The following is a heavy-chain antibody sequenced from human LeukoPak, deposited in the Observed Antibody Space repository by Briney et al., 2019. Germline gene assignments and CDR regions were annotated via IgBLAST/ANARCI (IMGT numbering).Heavy chain of an antibody. CDR2: IIPILGIA. Sequence: SVKVSCKASGDTFSSYAISWVRQAPGQGLEWMGRIIPILGIANYAQKFQGRVTITADESTSTAYMELSSLRSEDTAVYYCASRLHCGGDCYPRAGYYYYYYMDVWGKGTTVTVSS. V-gene: IGHV1-69*04. CDR1: GDTFSSYA. D-gene: IGHD2-21*01. J-gene: IGHJ6*03. CDR3: ASRLHCGGDCYPRAGYYYYYYMDV.